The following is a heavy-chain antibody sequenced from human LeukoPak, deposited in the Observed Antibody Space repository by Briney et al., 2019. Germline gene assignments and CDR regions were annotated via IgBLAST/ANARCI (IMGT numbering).Heavy chain of an antibody. D-gene: IGHD6-13*01. CDR2: INWNGGST. CDR3: ARVGTAAATGYFDY. V-gene: IGHV3-20*01. J-gene: IGHJ4*02. CDR1: GFTFDDYG. Sequence: RTGGSLRLSCAASGFTFDDYGMSWVRHAPGKGLEWVSGINWNGGSTGYADSVKGRFTISRDNAKNSLYLQMNSLRAEDTALYHCARVGTAAATGYFDYWGQGTLVTVSS.